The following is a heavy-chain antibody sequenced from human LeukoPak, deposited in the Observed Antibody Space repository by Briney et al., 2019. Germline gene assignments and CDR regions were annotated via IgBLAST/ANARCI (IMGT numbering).Heavy chain of an antibody. CDR2: IYSDNT. D-gene: IGHD6-19*01. Sequence: GGSLRLSCTVSGFTVSTNSMSWVRQAPGKGLEWVSFIYSDNTHYSDSVKGRFTISRDNSKNTLYLQMNSLRAEDTAVYYCTRNSGWYGLSWGQGTLVTVPS. CDR1: GFTVSTNS. J-gene: IGHJ1*01. CDR3: TRNSGWYGLS. V-gene: IGHV3-53*01.